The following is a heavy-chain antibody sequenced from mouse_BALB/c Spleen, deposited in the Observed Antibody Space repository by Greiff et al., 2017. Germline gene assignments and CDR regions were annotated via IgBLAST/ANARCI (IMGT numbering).Heavy chain of an antibody. J-gene: IGHJ2*01. D-gene: IGHD1-1*01. V-gene: IGHV5-17*02. CDR2: ISSGSSTI. CDR3: ERRYGSSYFDY. CDR1: GFTFSSFG. Sequence: EVQLVESGGGLVQPGGSRKLSCAASGFTFSSFGMHWVRQAPEKGLEWVAYISSGSSTIYYADTVKGRFTIARDKPNNTLFLQMTSLRSEDSAMYYCERRYGSSYFDYWGQGTTLTVSS.